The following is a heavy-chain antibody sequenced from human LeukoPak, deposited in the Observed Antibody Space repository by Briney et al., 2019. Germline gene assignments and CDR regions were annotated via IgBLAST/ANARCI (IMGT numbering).Heavy chain of an antibody. D-gene: IGHD1-26*01. Sequence: PGGSLRLSCAASGFTFSRYLMSWVRQALGKGLEWVANIKQDGSEKYFVDSVKGRFTISRDNAKNSLYLQMNSLRAEDTAVYYCARGDSGSSYRLFYFDFWGQGTLVTVSS. CDR1: GFTFSRYL. V-gene: IGHV3-7*03. J-gene: IGHJ4*02. CDR3: ARGDSGSSYRLFYFDF. CDR2: IKQDGSEK.